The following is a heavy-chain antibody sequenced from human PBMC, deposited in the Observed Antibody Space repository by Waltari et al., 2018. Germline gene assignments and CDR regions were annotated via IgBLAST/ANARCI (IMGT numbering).Heavy chain of an antibody. CDR2: INPNSGGT. Sequence: QVQLVQSGAEVKKPGASVKVSCKASGYTFTGYYMHWVRQAPGQGLEWMGWINPNSGGTNYARKFQGRVTMTRDTSISTAYMELSRLRSDDTAVYYCASRGGILTGPYAFDIWGQGTMVTVSS. V-gene: IGHV1-2*02. D-gene: IGHD3-9*01. CDR3: ASRGGILTGPYAFDI. CDR1: GYTFTGYY. J-gene: IGHJ3*02.